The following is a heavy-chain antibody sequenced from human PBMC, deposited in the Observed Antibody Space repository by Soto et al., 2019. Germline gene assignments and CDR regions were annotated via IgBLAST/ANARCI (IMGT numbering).Heavy chain of an antibody. D-gene: IGHD6-19*01. V-gene: IGHV4-59*01. Sequence: SETLSLTCSVSGGSISGSYWSWIRQSPGKGLEWLGYVYYTGSTNYSPSLRSRVSISVDTSKNEFSLRLSSVTAADTAVYFCAKSVAVPGAHIDYWGQGTQVTVSS. CDR1: GGSISGSY. CDR2: VYYTGST. J-gene: IGHJ4*02. CDR3: AKSVAVPGAHIDY.